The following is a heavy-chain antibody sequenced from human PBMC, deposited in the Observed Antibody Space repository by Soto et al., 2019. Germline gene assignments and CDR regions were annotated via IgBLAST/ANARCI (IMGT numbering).Heavy chain of an antibody. V-gene: IGHV3-23*01. Sequence: PGGSLRLSCAASEFTFSNYAMSWVRQAPGEGLEWVSSISDNGGTTYYADSGKGRFTIARDNSKNTLYLQMNSLRAEDTVVYYWAKDPQQVIVYLDYWGQGTQVTVSS. CDR2: ISDNGGTT. CDR3: AKDPQQVIVYLDY. D-gene: IGHD3-22*01. J-gene: IGHJ4*02. CDR1: EFTFSNYA.